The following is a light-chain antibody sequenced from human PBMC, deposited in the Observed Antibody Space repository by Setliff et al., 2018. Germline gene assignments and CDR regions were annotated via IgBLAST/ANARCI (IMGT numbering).Light chain of an antibody. CDR1: SNDIGAYKF. V-gene: IGLV2-8*01. Sequence: QSVLPQPPSASGSPGQSLTISCTGTSNDIGAYKFVSWYQQHPGKPPRLIIYEVTKRPSGVPDRFSGSKSGNTASLTVSGLQAEDEADYYCSSYAASYNPYVFGSGTKVTVL. CDR3: SSYAASYNPYV. CDR2: EVT. J-gene: IGLJ1*01.